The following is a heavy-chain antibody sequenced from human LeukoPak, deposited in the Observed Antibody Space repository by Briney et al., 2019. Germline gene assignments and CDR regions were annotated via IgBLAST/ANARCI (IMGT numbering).Heavy chain of an antibody. D-gene: IGHD5-24*01. V-gene: IGHV4-34*01. CDR3: AREVGYNSMGDY. Sequence: PSETLSLTCAVYGGSFSGYYWSWIRQPPGEGLEWIGEINRSGSTNYNPSLKSRVTISVDTSKNQFSLKLSSVTAADTAVYYCAREVGYNSMGDYWGQGTLVTVSS. CDR2: INRSGST. CDR1: GGSFSGYY. J-gene: IGHJ4*02.